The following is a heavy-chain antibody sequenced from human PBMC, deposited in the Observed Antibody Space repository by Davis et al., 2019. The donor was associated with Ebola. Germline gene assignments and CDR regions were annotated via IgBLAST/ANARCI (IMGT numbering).Heavy chain of an antibody. Sequence: GGSLRLSCAASGFTFKDYGMHWVRQVPGEGLEWLAVVWYDGDKTDYADSVKGRFTISRDNSEKTVSLQMNSLRAEDTAVYYCARDPGGGLAYYALDDWGQGTTVIVSS. CDR2: VWYDGDKT. V-gene: IGHV3-33*01. CDR1: GFTFKDYG. J-gene: IGHJ6*02. CDR3: ARDPGGGLAYYALDD. D-gene: IGHD3-16*01.